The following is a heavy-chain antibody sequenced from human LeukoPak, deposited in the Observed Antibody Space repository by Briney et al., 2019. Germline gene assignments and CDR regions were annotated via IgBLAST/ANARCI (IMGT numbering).Heavy chain of an antibody. Sequence: ASVKVSCKASGYTFTGYYMHWVRQAPGQGLEWMGIINPSGGSTSYAQKFQGRVTMTRDMSTSTVYMELSSLRSEDTAVYYCARDALSGSYYPYYFDYWGQGTLVTVSS. J-gene: IGHJ4*02. CDR2: INPSGGST. D-gene: IGHD1-26*01. V-gene: IGHV1-46*01. CDR1: GYTFTGYY. CDR3: ARDALSGSYYPYYFDY.